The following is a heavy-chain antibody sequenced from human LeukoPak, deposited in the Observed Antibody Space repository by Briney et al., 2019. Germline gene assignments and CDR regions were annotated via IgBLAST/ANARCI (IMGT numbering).Heavy chain of an antibody. CDR3: ARGTIAALYLRTLSLFDY. V-gene: IGHV1-2*02. CDR2: INPNSGGT. CDR1: GYTFTSYG. Sequence: ASVKVSCKASGYTFTSYGISWVRQAPGQGLEWMGWINPNSGGTNYAQKFQGRVTMTRDTSISTAYMELSRLRSDDTAVYYCARGTIAALYLRTLSLFDYWGQGTLVTVSS. J-gene: IGHJ4*02. D-gene: IGHD6-6*01.